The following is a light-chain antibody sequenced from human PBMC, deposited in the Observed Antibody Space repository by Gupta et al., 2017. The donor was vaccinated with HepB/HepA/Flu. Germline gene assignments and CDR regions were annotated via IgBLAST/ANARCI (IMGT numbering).Light chain of an antibody. J-gene: IGKJ1*01. CDR3: QQSYSSPRT. CDR2: DAS. Sequence: ILQTKSPSSLSASVGDRITITCRASQSISTYLNWYQQKPGKAPNLLFNDASNLQSGVPSRFSASGSGTDFTLTISSLQPDDFATYYCQQSYSSPRTFGQGTKVQ. CDR1: QSISTY. V-gene: IGKV1-39*01.